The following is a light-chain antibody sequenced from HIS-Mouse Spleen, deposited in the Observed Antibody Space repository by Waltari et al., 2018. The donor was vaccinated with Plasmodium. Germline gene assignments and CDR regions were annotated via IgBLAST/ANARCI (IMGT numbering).Light chain of an antibody. V-gene: IGLV2-23*03. CDR3: CSYAGSSTFVV. CDR1: SSDVGSYNL. CDR2: EGR. J-gene: IGLJ2*01. Sequence: QSALTQPASVSGSPGQSITISCTGTSSDVGSYNLVSWYQQHPGKAPKLRIYEGRKRPSGVSNRFSGSKVGNTASLTISGLQAEDEADYYCCSYAGSSTFVVFGGGTKLTVL.